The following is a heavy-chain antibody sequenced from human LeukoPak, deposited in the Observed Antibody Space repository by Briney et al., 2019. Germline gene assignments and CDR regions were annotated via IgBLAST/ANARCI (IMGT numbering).Heavy chain of an antibody. V-gene: IGHV3-7*01. Sequence: GGSLRLSCAASGFTFSDYWMTWVRQAPGKGLEWVANIKQDGSIIWYVDSVKGRFTISRDNAKNSLSLQMNNLRTDDTAVYYCARKGLPDHWGQRTLVTVSS. CDR3: ARKGLPDH. CDR1: GFTFSDYW. J-gene: IGHJ4*02. CDR2: IKQDGSII.